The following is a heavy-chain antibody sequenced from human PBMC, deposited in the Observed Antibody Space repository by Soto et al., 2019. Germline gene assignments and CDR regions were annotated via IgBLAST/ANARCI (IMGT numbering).Heavy chain of an antibody. Sequence: EVQLVESGGGLVQPGGSLRLSCAASGFTLSSYSMHWVRQAPAKGLEWVSYISGSGGTIYYADSVKGRFTISRDNAKNSLSVQMNSLRDEDTAVYFCARETGLRSSGWSYYFDFWGQGTLVTISS. D-gene: IGHD6-19*01. CDR3: ARETGLRSSGWSYYFDF. J-gene: IGHJ4*02. CDR1: GFTLSSYS. V-gene: IGHV3-48*02. CDR2: ISGSGGTI.